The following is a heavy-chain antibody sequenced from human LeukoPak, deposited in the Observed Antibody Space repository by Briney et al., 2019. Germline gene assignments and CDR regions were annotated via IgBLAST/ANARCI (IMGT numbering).Heavy chain of an antibody. CDR3: TRRGSGKSFYYMDV. CDR1: GFTFVSHT. V-gene: IGHV3-21*01. CDR2: ISSTVPYI. D-gene: IGHD3-16*01. Sequence: GGSLRLSCTTSGFTFVSHTMNWVRQAPGKGLEWVASISSTVPYIYYADSLEGRFTISRDNAESSVSLQMASLRVGDTAVYYCTRRGSGKSFYYMDVWGKGTTVTVS. J-gene: IGHJ6*03.